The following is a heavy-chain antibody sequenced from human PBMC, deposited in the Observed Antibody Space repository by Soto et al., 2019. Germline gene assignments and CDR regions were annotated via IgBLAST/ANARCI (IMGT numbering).Heavy chain of an antibody. CDR1: GDSFTSYG. CDR2: ISAYNGNT. CDR3: ARVVGALGDWFAL. J-gene: IGHJ5*02. V-gene: IGHV1-18*01. D-gene: IGHD1-26*01. Sequence: ASVKLSCKACGDSFTSYGISWVRQAPGQGLEWMGRISAYNGNTNYAQKLQGRVTMTTDTSTSTAYMELRSLRSDDTAVYYCARVVGALGDWFALWGEGTLVSIPS.